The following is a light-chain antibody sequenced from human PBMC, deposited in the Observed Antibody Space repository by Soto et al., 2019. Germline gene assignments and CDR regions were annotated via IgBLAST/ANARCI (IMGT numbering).Light chain of an antibody. Sequence: EIVLTQSPVTLSLSPGERATLSCRASQSVTTFLAWYQQKPGQAPRLLIYDVPNRATGIPARFSGSGSGTDFTLTISSLEPEDFAVYYCQQRINWPLTFGGGTKVEIK. CDR1: QSVTTF. CDR2: DVP. CDR3: QQRINWPLT. J-gene: IGKJ4*01. V-gene: IGKV3-11*01.